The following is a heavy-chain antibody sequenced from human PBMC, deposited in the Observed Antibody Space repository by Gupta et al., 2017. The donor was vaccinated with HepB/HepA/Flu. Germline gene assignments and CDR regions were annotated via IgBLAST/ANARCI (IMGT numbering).Heavy chain of an antibody. J-gene: IGHJ6*03. V-gene: IGHV1-18*01. D-gene: IGHD3-16*01. Sequence: QVQLVQSGGEVRNPGASVKLSCKASGSTFRNYGFTWARQPPGQGLEWIGWISAYNGRTDYAQKFQGRVSMTTDPSTTTAYMELRSLRSDDTAVYYCGRWGPLYYYMDVWGKGTTVTVSS. CDR2: ISAYNGRT. CDR3: GRWGPLYYYMDV. CDR1: GSTFRNYG.